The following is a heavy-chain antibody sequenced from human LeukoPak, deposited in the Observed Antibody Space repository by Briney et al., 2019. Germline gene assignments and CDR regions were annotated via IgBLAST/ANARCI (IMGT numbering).Heavy chain of an antibody. CDR1: GYTLTELS. J-gene: IGHJ4*02. V-gene: IGHV1-24*01. Sequence: ASVKVSCKVSGYTLTELSMHWVRQAPGKGLEWMGGFDPEDGETIYAQKFQGRVTVTRDTSTSTVHMELSGLRSEDTAVYYCARDQEAFDYWGQGTLVTVSS. CDR2: FDPEDGET. CDR3: ARDQEAFDY.